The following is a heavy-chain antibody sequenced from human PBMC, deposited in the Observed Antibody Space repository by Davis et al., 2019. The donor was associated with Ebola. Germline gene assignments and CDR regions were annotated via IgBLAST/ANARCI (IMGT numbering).Heavy chain of an antibody. V-gene: IGHV3-30*04. CDR1: GFTFSSYA. CDR3: AKDSQTYYYGSGVNWFDP. D-gene: IGHD3-10*01. CDR2: ISYDGSNK. J-gene: IGHJ5*02. Sequence: GGSLRLSCAASGFTFSSYAMHWVRQAPGKGLEWVAVISYDGSNKYYADSVKGRFTISRDNSKNTLYLQMNSLRAEDTAVYYCAKDSQTYYYGSGVNWFDPWGQGTLVTVSS.